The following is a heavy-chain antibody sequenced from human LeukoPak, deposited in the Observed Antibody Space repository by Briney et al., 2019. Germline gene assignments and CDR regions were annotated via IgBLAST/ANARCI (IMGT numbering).Heavy chain of an antibody. J-gene: IGHJ4*02. Sequence: SETLSLTCAVSGGSISTYYWSWLRQSPAKGLEWIGYIYYTGSTSYNPSLESRVTITIDTSKNQFSLKLSSVTAADTAVYYCGRGIAVAGKSYFDYWGQGSLVTVSS. D-gene: IGHD6-19*01. CDR3: GRGIAVAGKSYFDY. CDR1: GGSISTYY. V-gene: IGHV4-59*01. CDR2: IYYTGST.